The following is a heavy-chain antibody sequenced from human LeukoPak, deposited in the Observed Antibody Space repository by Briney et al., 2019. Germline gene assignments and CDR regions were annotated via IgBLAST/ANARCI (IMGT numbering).Heavy chain of an antibody. CDR3: ARDLPSMVRGVIGAYYYYGMDV. Sequence: SETLSLTCAVSGGSFSGYYWSWIRQPPGKGLEWIGEINHSGSTNYNPSLKSRVTISVDTSKNQFSLKLSSVTAADTAVYYCARDLPSMVRGVIGAYYYYGMDVWGQGTTVTVSS. D-gene: IGHD3-10*01. J-gene: IGHJ6*02. CDR2: INHSGST. V-gene: IGHV4-34*01. CDR1: GGSFSGYY.